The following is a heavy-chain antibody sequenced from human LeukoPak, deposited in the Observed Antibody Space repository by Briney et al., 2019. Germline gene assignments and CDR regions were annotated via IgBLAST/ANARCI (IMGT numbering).Heavy chain of an antibody. J-gene: IGHJ5*02. V-gene: IGHV3-48*04. CDR2: ISSSGSPI. CDR1: GFTFSSYS. D-gene: IGHD5-18*01. Sequence: GGSLRLSCAASGFTFSSYSMNWVRQAPGKGLEWLSYISSSGSPINYADSVKGRFTISRDNAKNSLYLQMNSLRAEDTAVYYCARGGDTPMVPFDPWGQGTLVTVSS. CDR3: ARGGDTPMVPFDP.